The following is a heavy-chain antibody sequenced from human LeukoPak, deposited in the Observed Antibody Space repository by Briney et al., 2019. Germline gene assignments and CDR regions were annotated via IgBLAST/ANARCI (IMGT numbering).Heavy chain of an antibody. V-gene: IGHV4-59*01. Sequence: PSETLSLTCTVSGDSISYFYWGWIRQPPGKGLEWIGYIFYSGSTNYNPSLKSRVTISVDTSKNQFSLKLSSVTAADTAVYYCARRGSSGYYVGYWGQGTLVTVSS. CDR1: GDSISYFY. CDR2: IFYSGST. D-gene: IGHD3-22*01. J-gene: IGHJ4*02. CDR3: ARRGSSGYYVGY.